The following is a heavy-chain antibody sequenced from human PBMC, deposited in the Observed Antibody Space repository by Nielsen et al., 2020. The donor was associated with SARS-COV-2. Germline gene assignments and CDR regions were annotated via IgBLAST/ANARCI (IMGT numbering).Heavy chain of an antibody. J-gene: IGHJ6*02. CDR2: IEEDGTEK. V-gene: IGHV3-7*01. D-gene: IGHD6-19*01. Sequence: GESLKISCAASGFTLSNYWMNWVRQAPGKGQEWVANIEEDGTEKFYLDSVKGRFTISRDNAKNSLYLQMNSLRAEDTAVYYCTRVSSMWLTYMDVWGQGTTVTVSS. CDR1: GFTLSNYW. CDR3: TRVSSMWLTYMDV.